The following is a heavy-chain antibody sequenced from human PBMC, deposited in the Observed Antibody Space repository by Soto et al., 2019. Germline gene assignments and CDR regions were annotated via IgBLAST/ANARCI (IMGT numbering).Heavy chain of an antibody. CDR3: ARVERGTATTVVDAFDI. J-gene: IGHJ3*02. CDR2: MRHSGGT. D-gene: IGHD1-1*01. V-gene: IGHV4-34*01. CDR1: GGFVSSGSYY. Sequence: QVQLQQWGAGLLKPSETLSLTCAVYGGFVSSGSYYWSWIRQPPGMGLEWIGEMRHSGGTHFNPSLQSRVTISVDTSKDQFSLKMSSVTAADTALYYCARVERGTATTVVDAFDIWGRGTMVTVSS.